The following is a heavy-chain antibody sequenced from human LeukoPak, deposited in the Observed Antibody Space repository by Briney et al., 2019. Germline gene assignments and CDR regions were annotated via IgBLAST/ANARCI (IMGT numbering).Heavy chain of an antibody. CDR3: ARAPPIDY. CDR2: INLDGSST. CDR1: GFTFSSYW. J-gene: IGHJ4*02. Sequence: GGSLRLSCAASGFTFSSYWMHWVRQAPGKGLVWVSRINLDGSSTSYADSVKGRFTISRDNARNTLYLQMNSLRAEDTAVYYCARAPPIDYWGQGTLVTVSS. V-gene: IGHV3-74*01.